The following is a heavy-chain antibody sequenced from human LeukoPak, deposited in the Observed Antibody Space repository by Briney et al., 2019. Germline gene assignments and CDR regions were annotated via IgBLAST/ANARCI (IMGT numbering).Heavy chain of an antibody. CDR2: FSHRGST. J-gene: IGHJ4*02. Sequence: SETLSLTCTVSGYSISNGYYWGWIRQSPGKGLEWVGSFSHRGSTYYNPSLRSRVTISVDRSKQKLSLKLKSVTAADTAVYFCARGAEYYAIWRGYAAYSDYWGQGISVTVSS. CDR3: ARGAEYYAIWRGYAAYSDY. CDR1: GYSISNGYY. D-gene: IGHD3-3*01. V-gene: IGHV4-38-2*02.